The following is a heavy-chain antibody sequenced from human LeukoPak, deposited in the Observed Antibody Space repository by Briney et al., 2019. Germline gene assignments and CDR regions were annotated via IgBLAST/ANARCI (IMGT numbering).Heavy chain of an antibody. V-gene: IGHV3-48*01. D-gene: IGHD4-17*01. CDR1: GFTFSSYS. CDR3: AKEGRHGDYAPFDY. CDR2: ISSSSSTI. Sequence: PGGSLRLSCAASGFTFSSYSMNWVRQAPGKGLEWVSYISSSSSTIYYADSVKGRFTISRDNSKNTLYLQMNSLRAEDTAVYYCAKEGRHGDYAPFDYWGQGTLVTVSS. J-gene: IGHJ4*02.